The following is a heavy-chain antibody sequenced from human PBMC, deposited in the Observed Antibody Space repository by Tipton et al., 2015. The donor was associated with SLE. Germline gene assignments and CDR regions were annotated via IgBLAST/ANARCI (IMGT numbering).Heavy chain of an antibody. CDR2: IYHSGST. CDR3: ARVLGNGQWADI. V-gene: IGHV4-34*01. J-gene: IGHJ3*02. CDR1: GFTFSDYY. Sequence: LRLSCAASGFTFSDYYMSWIRQAPGKGLEWIGEIYHSGSTNYNPSLRSRVTISLDKSKNQFSLQLSSVTAADTAVYYCARVLGNGQWADIWGQGTMVTVSS. D-gene: IGHD1-26*01.